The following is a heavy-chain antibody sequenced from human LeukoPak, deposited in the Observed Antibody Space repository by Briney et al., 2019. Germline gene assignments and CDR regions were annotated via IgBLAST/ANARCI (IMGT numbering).Heavy chain of an antibody. CDR1: GFTFSSYA. J-gene: IGHJ6*03. V-gene: IGHV3-30*04. Sequence: QPGGSLRLSCAASGFTFSSYAMHWVRQAPGKGLEWVAVISYDGSNKYYADSVKGRFTISRDNSKNTLYLQMNSLRAEDTAVYYCAKEPRTNKAITYYYYMDVWGKGTTVTISS. D-gene: IGHD5-18*01. CDR3: AKEPRTNKAITYYYYMDV. CDR2: ISYDGSNK.